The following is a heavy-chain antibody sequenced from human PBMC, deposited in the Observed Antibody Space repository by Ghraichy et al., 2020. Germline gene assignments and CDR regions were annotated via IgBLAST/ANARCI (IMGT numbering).Heavy chain of an antibody. CDR1: GGSISSYY. D-gene: IGHD1-7*01. Sequence: SETLSLTCTVSGGSISSYYWSWIRQPPGKGLEWIGYIYYSGSTNYNPSLKSRVTISVDTSKNQFSLKLSSVTAAYTSVYYCARVEIFWNYCWFDPWGQGTLVTVSS. V-gene: IGHV4-59*01. CDR3: ARVEIFWNYCWFDP. CDR2: IYYSGST. J-gene: IGHJ5*02.